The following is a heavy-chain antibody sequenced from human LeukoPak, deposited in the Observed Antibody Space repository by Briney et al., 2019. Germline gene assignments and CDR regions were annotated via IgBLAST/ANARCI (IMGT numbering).Heavy chain of an antibody. CDR1: GGSISSGDYY. CDR3: ARGVVTAIEIDY. V-gene: IGHV4-30-4*01. D-gene: IGHD2-21*02. Sequence: SETLSLTCTVSGGSISSGDYYWSWIRQPPGKGLEWIGYIYYSGSTYYNPSLKSRVTISVDTSKNQFSLKLSSVTAADTAVYYCARGVVTAIEIDYWGQGTLVTVSS. CDR2: IYYSGST. J-gene: IGHJ4*02.